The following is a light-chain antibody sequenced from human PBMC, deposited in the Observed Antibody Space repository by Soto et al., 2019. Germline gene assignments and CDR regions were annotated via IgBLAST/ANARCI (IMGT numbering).Light chain of an antibody. J-gene: IGKJ2*01. CDR2: GTS. CDR3: QQYISSPYN. CDR1: QSVSSSY. Sequence: EIVLAQSPVTLSLSAGERATLSCRASQSVSSSYLAWYQEKVGQAPRLLIYGTSNRATGVPDRFSGSGSGTDFTLTISRLEPEDFALYYCQQYISSPYNFGQGTKVDIK. V-gene: IGKV3-20*01.